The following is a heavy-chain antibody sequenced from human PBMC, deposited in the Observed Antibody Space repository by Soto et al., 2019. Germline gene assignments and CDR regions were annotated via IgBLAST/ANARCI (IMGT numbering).Heavy chain of an antibody. CDR1: RFTFSDYA. J-gene: IGHJ4*02. Sequence: GGSLRLSCAASRFTFSDYAMSWVRQAPGKGLEWVSTISGSGGSTYYADSVKGRFTISRDNSKNTLYLQMNSLRAEDTALYHRAKDPQTYYFDSTGYSYAPLYAYWGRGTLVTVSS. CDR3: AKDPQTYYFDSTGYSYAPLYAY. D-gene: IGHD3-22*01. V-gene: IGHV3-23*01. CDR2: ISGSGGST.